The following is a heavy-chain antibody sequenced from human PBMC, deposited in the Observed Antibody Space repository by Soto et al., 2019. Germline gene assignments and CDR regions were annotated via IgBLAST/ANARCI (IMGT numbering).Heavy chain of an antibody. CDR2: IYSDGTT. Sequence: PGESLKISCAVSGLTVSTNYMSWVRQAPGKGLEWVSIIYSDGTTFYADSVEGRFTISRDNSENTLFLQMNSLRAEDTAIYYCTTAPTITTIFDSWGPGTLVTVSS. CDR3: TTAPTITTIFDS. D-gene: IGHD4-4*01. J-gene: IGHJ4*02. CDR1: GLTVSTNY. V-gene: IGHV3-53*01.